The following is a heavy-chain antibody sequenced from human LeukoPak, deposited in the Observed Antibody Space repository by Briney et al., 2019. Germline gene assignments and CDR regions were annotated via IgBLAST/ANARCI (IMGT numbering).Heavy chain of an antibody. CDR1: GYTFTGYY. CDR2: INPNSGGT. V-gene: IGHV1-2*02. D-gene: IGHD5-18*01. Sequence: ASVKASCKASGYTFTGYYMHWVRQAPGQGLEWMGWINPNSGGTNYAQKFQGRVTMTRDTSISTAYMELSRLRSDDTAVYYCARVRRPSYGYSHFDYWGQGTLVTVSS. CDR3: ARVRRPSYGYSHFDY. J-gene: IGHJ4*02.